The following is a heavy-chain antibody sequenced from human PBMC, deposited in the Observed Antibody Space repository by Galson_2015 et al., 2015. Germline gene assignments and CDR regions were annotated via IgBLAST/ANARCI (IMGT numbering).Heavy chain of an antibody. CDR2: IYYSGST. V-gene: IGHV4-39*01. D-gene: IGHD3-10*01. J-gene: IGHJ5*02. CDR3: ARPNVPYYGSGSYYKVGLYWFDP. Sequence: SSSYYWGWIRQPPGKGLEWIGSIYYSGSTYYNPSLKSRVTISVDTSKNQFSLKLSSVTAADTAVYYCARPNVPYYGSGSYYKVGLYWFDPWGQGTLVTVSS. CDR1: SSSYY.